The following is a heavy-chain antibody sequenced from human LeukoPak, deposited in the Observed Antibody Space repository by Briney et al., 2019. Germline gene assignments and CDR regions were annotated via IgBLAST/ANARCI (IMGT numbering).Heavy chain of an antibody. D-gene: IGHD6-19*01. CDR3: TRGWSNGWYY. CDR2: IRSKAYGGTA. Sequence: GGSLRLSCTGSGFTFGDYGMTWGRQTPGKGLEWVGFIRSKAYGGTAEYAASVKGRFTISRDDSKSIAYLQMDSLKTEDTAVYYCTRGWSNGWYYWGQGTLVTVSS. CDR1: GFTFGDYG. V-gene: IGHV3-49*04. J-gene: IGHJ4*02.